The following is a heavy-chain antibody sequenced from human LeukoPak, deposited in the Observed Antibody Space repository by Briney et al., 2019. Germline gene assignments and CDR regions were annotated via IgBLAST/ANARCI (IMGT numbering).Heavy chain of an antibody. J-gene: IGHJ4*02. V-gene: IGHV3-48*03. CDR2: ISSSGSTI. CDR3: AMDDDSSGYCDY. CDR1: GFTFSSYE. D-gene: IGHD3-22*01. Sequence: GGSLRLSCAASGFTFSSYEMNWVRQAPGKGLEWVSYISSSGSTIYYADSVKGRFTISRDNAKNSLYLQMNSLRAEDTAVYYCAMDDDSSGYCDYWGQGTLVTVSS.